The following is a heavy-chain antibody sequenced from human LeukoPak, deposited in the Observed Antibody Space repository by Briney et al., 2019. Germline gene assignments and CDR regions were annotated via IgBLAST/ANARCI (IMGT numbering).Heavy chain of an antibody. V-gene: IGHV3-30*04. CDR1: GFTFSSYA. D-gene: IGHD4-11*01. CDR3: ARDLLTTGYYDY. CDR2: ISYDGSNK. J-gene: IGHJ4*02. Sequence: GGSLRLSCAASGFTFSSYAMHWVRQAPGKGLEWVAVISYDGSNKYYADSVKGRFTISRDNSKNTLYLQMNSLRAEDTAVYYCARDLLTTGYYDYWGQGTLVTVSS.